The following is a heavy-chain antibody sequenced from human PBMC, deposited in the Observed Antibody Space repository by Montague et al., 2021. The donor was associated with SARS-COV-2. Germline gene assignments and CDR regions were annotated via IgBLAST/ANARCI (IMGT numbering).Heavy chain of an antibody. CDR3: AKDGYYYGPGSRFDY. CDR2: MSWNSGRL. CDR1: GFTVRDYA. J-gene: IGHJ4*02. Sequence: SLRLSCAAPGFTVRDYALHWVRQVPGKGLEWVSGMSWNSGRLGYTYSXXVLFPISRDNAKNSVYLQMNSLRSEDTAMSYCAKDGYYYGPGSRFDYWGQGTLVTVSS. V-gene: IGHV3-9*01. D-gene: IGHD3-10*01.